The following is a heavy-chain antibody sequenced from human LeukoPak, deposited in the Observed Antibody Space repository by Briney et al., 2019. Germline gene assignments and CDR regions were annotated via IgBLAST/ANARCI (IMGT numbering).Heavy chain of an antibody. CDR1: GGTFNNYA. J-gene: IGHJ4*02. D-gene: IGHD3-3*01. CDR3: ARGGGITIWSGYSTSYYFDY. CDR2: MNPNSGNT. V-gene: IGHV1-8*03. Sequence: GASVKVSCKASGGTFNNYAINWVRQATGQGLEWMGWMNPNSGNTGYAQKFQGRVTITRNTSISTAYMELSSLRSEDTAVYYCARGGGITIWSGYSTSYYFDYWGQGTLVTVSS.